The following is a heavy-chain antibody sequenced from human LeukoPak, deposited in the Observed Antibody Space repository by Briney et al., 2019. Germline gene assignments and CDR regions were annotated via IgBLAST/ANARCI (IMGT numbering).Heavy chain of an antibody. CDR2: IYSGGDT. J-gene: IGHJ4*02. CDR1: GFIFRSHS. Sequence: GGSLRLSCAASGFIFRSHSMTWVRQAPGKGLEWVSVIYSGGDTYYTDSVKGRFTISRDNSKNTLHLQMNSLRVEDTAVYYCARSNCNSCYLGVWYYFDYWGQGTLVTVSS. V-gene: IGHV3-66*01. D-gene: IGHD1/OR15-1a*01. CDR3: ARSNCNSCYLGVWYYFDY.